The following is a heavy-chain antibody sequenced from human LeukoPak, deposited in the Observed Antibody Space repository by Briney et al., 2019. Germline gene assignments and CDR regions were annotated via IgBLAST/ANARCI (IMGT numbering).Heavy chain of an antibody. D-gene: IGHD1-26*01. CDR3: ARVWDSTWVLDY. V-gene: IGHV3-30-3*01. Sequence: GRTLSLSCAASGVTFSAYAMRWVRQAPGKGLEWVAVISYDGSNKYYADSVKGRFTISRDNSKNTLYLQLNSLRGEDTAVYYCARVWDSTWVLDYWGQGTLVTVSS. CDR2: ISYDGSNK. J-gene: IGHJ4*02. CDR1: GVTFSAYA.